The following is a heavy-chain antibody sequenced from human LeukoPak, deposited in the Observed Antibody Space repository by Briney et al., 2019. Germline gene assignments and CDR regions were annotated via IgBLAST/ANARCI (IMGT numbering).Heavy chain of an antibody. J-gene: IGHJ4*02. CDR1: GFTVSSNY. Sequence: GGSLRLSRAVSGFTVSSNYMSWVRQAPGKGLEWVSIIYSGGTSYYADSVKGRFTISRDNSKNSLYLQMSSLRAEDTAVYYCARDVDYYDSGSREIQIHYWGQGTLVTVSS. CDR3: ARDVDYYDSGSREIQIHY. CDR2: IYSGGTS. V-gene: IGHV3-66*01. D-gene: IGHD3-10*01.